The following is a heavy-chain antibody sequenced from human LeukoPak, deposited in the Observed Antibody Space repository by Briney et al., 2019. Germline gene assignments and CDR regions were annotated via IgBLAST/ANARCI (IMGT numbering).Heavy chain of an antibody. CDR3: AKMKRDSSGWYFDY. CDR1: DGSINSYY. Sequence: KSSEALSLTCSVSDGSINSYYWNWIRRPPGKGLEWIGYIYYNGNTNYSPSLKSRVTMSVDTSKNLFSLKVSSVSAADTAVYYCAKMKRDSSGWYFDYWGQGTLVTVSS. J-gene: IGHJ4*02. CDR2: IYYNGNT. V-gene: IGHV4-59*01. D-gene: IGHD6-19*01.